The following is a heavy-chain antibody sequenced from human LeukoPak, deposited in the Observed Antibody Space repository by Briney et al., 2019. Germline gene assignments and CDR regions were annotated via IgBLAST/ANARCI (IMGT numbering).Heavy chain of an antibody. J-gene: IGHJ4*02. Sequence: ASVKVSCKASGYTFTSYDINWVRQATGQGLERMGWMNPNSGNTGYIQKFQGRVTMTRDTSISTAYMELSSLRSEDTAVYCCATSGSVRDFDHWGQGTLVTVSS. CDR3: ATSGSVRDFDH. CDR1: GYTFTSYD. V-gene: IGHV1-8*01. D-gene: IGHD1-26*01. CDR2: MNPNSGNT.